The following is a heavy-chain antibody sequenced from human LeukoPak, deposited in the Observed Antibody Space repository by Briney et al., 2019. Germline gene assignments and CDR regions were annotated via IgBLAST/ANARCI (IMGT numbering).Heavy chain of an antibody. V-gene: IGHV4-59*01. Sequence: SETLSLTCTVSGGSISSYYWSWIRQPPGKGLEWIGYIYYSGSTNYNPSLKSRVTISVDTSKNQFSLKLSSVTAADTAVYYCARGLVLGGSPTNWFDPWGQGTLVTVSS. CDR3: ARGLVLGGSPTNWFDP. J-gene: IGHJ5*02. CDR2: IYYSGST. CDR1: GGSISSYY. D-gene: IGHD3-10*01.